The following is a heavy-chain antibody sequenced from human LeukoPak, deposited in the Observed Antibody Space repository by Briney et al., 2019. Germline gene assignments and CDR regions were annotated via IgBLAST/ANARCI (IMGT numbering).Heavy chain of an antibody. CDR2: IYHSGST. CDR1: GYSISSGYY. Sequence: PSETLSLTCTVSGYSISSGYYWGWIRQPPGKGLEWIGSIYHSGSTYYNPSLKSRVTISVDMSKNQFSLKLSSVTAADTAVYYCARDRLALYNWFDPWGQGTLVTVSS. V-gene: IGHV4-38-2*02. CDR3: ARDRLALYNWFDP. J-gene: IGHJ5*02.